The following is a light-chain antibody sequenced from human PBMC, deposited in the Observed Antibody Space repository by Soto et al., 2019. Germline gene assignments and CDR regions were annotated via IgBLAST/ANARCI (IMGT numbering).Light chain of an antibody. CDR2: NAS. Sequence: DIRMTQSPSTLSASVGDRVTITCRASQSISYYLAWYQKKPGKAPKVLIWNASSLQRGVPSRFSGSGSGTEFTLTISSLQPDDFATYYCQQYNRFSTWTFGQGTKVDIK. V-gene: IGKV1-5*01. J-gene: IGKJ1*01. CDR3: QQYNRFSTWT. CDR1: QSISYY.